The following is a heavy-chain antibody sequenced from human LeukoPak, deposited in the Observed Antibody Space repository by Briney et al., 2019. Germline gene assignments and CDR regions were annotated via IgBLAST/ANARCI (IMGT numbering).Heavy chain of an antibody. Sequence: PGGSLRLSCAASGFTVSSNYMSWVRQAPGKGLEWVANMRQDGSEKYYVDSVKGRFTISRDNAKNSLYLQMNSLRVEDTAVYYCARESGSYYYDSSASAIDYWGQGTLVTVSS. J-gene: IGHJ4*02. D-gene: IGHD3-22*01. CDR2: MRQDGSEK. CDR1: GFTVSSNY. V-gene: IGHV3-7*01. CDR3: ARESGSYYYDSSASAIDY.